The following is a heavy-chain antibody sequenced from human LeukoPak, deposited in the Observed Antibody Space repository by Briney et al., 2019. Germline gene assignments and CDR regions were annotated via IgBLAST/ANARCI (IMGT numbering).Heavy chain of an antibody. D-gene: IGHD3-9*01. V-gene: IGHV4-34*01. CDR1: GGSFSGYY. CDR2: INHSGST. J-gene: IGHJ4*02. Sequence: KTSETLSLTCAVYGGSFSGYYWSWIRQPPGKGLEWIGEINHSGSTNYNPSLKSRVTISVDTSKNQFSLKLSSVTAADTAVYYCARGRRYFDWSRQSYFDYWGQGTLVTVSS. CDR3: ARGRRYFDWSRQSYFDY.